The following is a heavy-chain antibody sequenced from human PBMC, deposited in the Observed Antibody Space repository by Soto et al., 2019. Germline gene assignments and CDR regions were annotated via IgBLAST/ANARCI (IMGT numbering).Heavy chain of an antibody. CDR3: ARGSGGSSYYYYGMDV. Sequence: QVQLVQSGAEVKKPGSSVKVSCKASGGTFSSYAINWVRQAPGQGLEWMGGIIPIFGTANYAQKFQGRVTITADESTTTAYVERISLRSEDTAVYYWARGSGGSSYYYYGMDVWGQGTTVTVSS. CDR2: IIPIFGTA. CDR1: GGTFSSYA. V-gene: IGHV1-69*12. J-gene: IGHJ6*02. D-gene: IGHD2-15*01.